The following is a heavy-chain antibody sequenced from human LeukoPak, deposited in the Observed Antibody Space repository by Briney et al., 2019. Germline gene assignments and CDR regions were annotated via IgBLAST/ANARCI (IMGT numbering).Heavy chain of an antibody. CDR3: ATDPTVATIRPYFDY. V-gene: IGHV3-21*01. CDR2: ISSSSSYI. D-gene: IGHD5-12*01. J-gene: IGHJ4*02. Sequence: PGRSMRLSCAASGFTFSSYSMNWVRQAAGKGLEWVSSISSSSSYIYYANSVKGRFTISRDNAKNSLYLQMNNLRAEDTAVYYCATDPTVATIRPYFDYWGQGTLVTVSS. CDR1: GFTFSSYS.